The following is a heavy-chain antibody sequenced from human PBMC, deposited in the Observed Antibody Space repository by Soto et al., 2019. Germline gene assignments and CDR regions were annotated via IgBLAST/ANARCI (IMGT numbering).Heavy chain of an antibody. J-gene: IGHJ4*02. CDR3: PSGYDSSGD. D-gene: IGHD3-22*01. Sequence: EVQLVESGGGLIQPGGSLRLSCAASGFTVSSNYMSWVRQAPGKGLEWVSVIYSGGSTYYADSVKGRFTISRDNSKNTLYLQMKGLRAEDTAVYYGPSGYDSSGDWGQGPLSPSPQ. CDR2: IYSGGST. CDR1: GFTVSSNY. V-gene: IGHV3-53*01.